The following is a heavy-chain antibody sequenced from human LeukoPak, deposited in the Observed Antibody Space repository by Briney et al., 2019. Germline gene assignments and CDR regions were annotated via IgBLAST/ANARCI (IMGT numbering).Heavy chain of an antibody. V-gene: IGHV4-39*01. CDR2: IYYSGST. D-gene: IGHD4-17*01. J-gene: IGHJ3*02. Sequence: SETLSLTCTVSGGSISSSSYYWGWIRQPPGKGLEWIGSIYYSGSTYYNPSLKSRVTISVDTSKNQFSLRLSSVTAADTAVYYCATRLGGDYGEGIVCFDIWGQGTMVTVSS. CDR3: ATRLGGDYGEGIVCFDI. CDR1: GGSISSSSYY.